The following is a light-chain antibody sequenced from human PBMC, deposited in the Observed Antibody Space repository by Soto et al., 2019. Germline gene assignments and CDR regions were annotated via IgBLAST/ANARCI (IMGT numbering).Light chain of an antibody. CDR1: QTMSIY. CDR3: QQTYSARWT. Sequence: DLQLTQSPSSLSASVGDRVTITCRASQTMSIYLNWYQQRPGKAPKLLIYAASSLQNAVPARFSGSGSGTEFSLTLASLQPEDFATYFRQQTYSARWTFGHGTKVGI. J-gene: IGKJ1*01. CDR2: AAS. V-gene: IGKV1-39*01.